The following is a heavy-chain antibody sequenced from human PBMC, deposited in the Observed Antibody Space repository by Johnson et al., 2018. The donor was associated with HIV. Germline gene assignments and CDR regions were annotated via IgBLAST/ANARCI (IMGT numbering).Heavy chain of an antibody. J-gene: IGHJ3*02. V-gene: IGHV3-23*01. CDR1: GFTFSSYA. CDR3: AKDSSRYNLNSAGGIDAFDI. Sequence: EVQLLESGGGLVKPGGSLRLSCAASGFTFSSYAMSWVRQAPGKGLEWVSAISGSGGSTYYADSVKGRFTISRDNSKNTLYLQMNSLRAEDTAVYYCAKDSSRYNLNSAGGIDAFDIWGQGTMVTVSS. CDR2: ISGSGGST. D-gene: IGHD1-7*01.